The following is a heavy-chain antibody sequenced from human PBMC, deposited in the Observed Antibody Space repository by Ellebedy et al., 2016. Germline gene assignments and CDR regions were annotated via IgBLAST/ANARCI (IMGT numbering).Heavy chain of an antibody. D-gene: IGHD1-26*01. CDR1: GGSISSYY. V-gene: IGHV4-59*05. Sequence: SETLSLTCTVSGGSISSYYWSWIRQPPGKGLEWIGSIYYSGSTYYNPSLKSRVTISVDTSKNQFSLKLSSVTAADTAVYYCARWGGSYVAWYFDLWGRGTLVTVSS. J-gene: IGHJ2*01. CDR2: IYYSGST. CDR3: ARWGGSYVAWYFDL.